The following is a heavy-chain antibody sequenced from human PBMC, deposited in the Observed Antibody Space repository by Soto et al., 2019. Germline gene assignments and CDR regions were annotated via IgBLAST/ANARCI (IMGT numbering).Heavy chain of an antibody. CDR1: GGSISSYY. CDR3: ARHLEYSSSMDYYYYMDV. J-gene: IGHJ6*03. Sequence: SETLSLTCTVSGGSISSYYWSWIRQPPGKGLEWIGYIYYSGSTNYNPSLKSRVTISVDTSKNQFSLKLSSVTAADTAVYYCARHLEYSSSMDYYYYMDVWGKGTTVTVSS. CDR2: IYYSGST. D-gene: IGHD6-6*01. V-gene: IGHV4-59*08.